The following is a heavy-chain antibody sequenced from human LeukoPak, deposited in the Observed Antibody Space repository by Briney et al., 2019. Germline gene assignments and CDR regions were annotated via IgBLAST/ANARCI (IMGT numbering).Heavy chain of an antibody. V-gene: IGHV3-21*01. D-gene: IGHD3-10*02. CDR3: ARFDARGVRYGMDV. CDR2: ISSSSSYI. Sequence: GSLRLSCAASGFTFSSYSMNWVRQAPGKGVEWVSSISSSSSYIYYADSVKGRFTISRDNAKNSLYLQMNSLRAEDTAVYYCARFDARGVRYGMDVWGQGTTVTVSS. CDR1: GFTFSSYS. J-gene: IGHJ6*02.